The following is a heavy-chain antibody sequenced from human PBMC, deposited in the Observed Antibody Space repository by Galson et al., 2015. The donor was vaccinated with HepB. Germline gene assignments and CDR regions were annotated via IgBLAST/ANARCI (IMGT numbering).Heavy chain of an antibody. CDR1: GFSLTTSGVR. CDR2: IDWDDKK. D-gene: IGHD6-19*01. CDR3: ARIRGWGDAFDM. Sequence: PALVKPTQTPTLTCTFSGFSLTTSGVRVGWIRQPPGKALEWVARIDWDDKKFYTPSLKTRLTISKDTSKDQVVLKMTNMDPVDTATYYCARIRGWGDAFDMWGQGTRVTVSS. J-gene: IGHJ3*02. V-gene: IGHV2-70*04.